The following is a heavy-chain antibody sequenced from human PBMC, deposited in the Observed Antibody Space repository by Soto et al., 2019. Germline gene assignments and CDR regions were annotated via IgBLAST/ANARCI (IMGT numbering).Heavy chain of an antibody. J-gene: IGHJ1*01. D-gene: IGHD2-15*01. CDR1: GYSFTSYW. CDR2: IDPSDSYT. CDR3: ERPVVSGRGWLEEPL. V-gene: IGHV5-10-1*01. Sequence: EVQLVQSGAEVKKPGESLRISCKGSGYSFTSYWISWVCQVPGKGLEWMGRIDPSDSYTNYSPSFQGHVTISADKSISTAYLQWSSLKASDTAMYYCERPVVSGRGWLEEPLWGQCRLVTVSS.